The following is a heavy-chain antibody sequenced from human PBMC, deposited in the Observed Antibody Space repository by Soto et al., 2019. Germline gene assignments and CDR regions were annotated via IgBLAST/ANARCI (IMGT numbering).Heavy chain of an antibody. D-gene: IGHD1-1*01. CDR1: GGSISSSNW. CDR2: IYHSGST. Sequence: QVQLQESGPGLVKPSGTLSLTCAVSGGSISSSNWWSWVRQPPGKGLEWIGEIYHSGSTNYNPSLKSRVTXSXXKSKNQFSLKLSSVTAADTAVYYCAREGLERLFDYWGQGTLVTVSS. CDR3: AREGLERLFDY. J-gene: IGHJ4*02. V-gene: IGHV4-4*02.